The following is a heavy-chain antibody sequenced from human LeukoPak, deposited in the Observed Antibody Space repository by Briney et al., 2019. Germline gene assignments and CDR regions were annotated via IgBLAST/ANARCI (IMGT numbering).Heavy chain of an antibody. D-gene: IGHD6-19*01. Sequence: SETLSLTCTVSGGSISSSSYYWGWIRQPPGKGLEWIGYIYYSGSTNYNPSLKSRVTISVDTSKNQFSLKLSSVTAADTAVYYCARGGSADPYNWFDPWGQGTLVTVSS. V-gene: IGHV4-61*05. CDR2: IYYSGST. CDR3: ARGGSADPYNWFDP. J-gene: IGHJ5*02. CDR1: GGSISSSSYY.